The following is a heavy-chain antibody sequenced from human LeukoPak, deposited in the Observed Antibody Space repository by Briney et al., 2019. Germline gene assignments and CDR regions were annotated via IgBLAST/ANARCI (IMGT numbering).Heavy chain of an antibody. Sequence: GGSLRLSCAASGFTFSGSAMHWVRQASGKGLEWVGRIRSKANSYATAYAASVKGRFTISRDDSKNTAYLQINSLKTEDTAVYYCTRPTFCGGDCYGIFDYWGQGTLVTVSS. V-gene: IGHV3-73*01. D-gene: IGHD2-21*02. CDR3: TRPTFCGGDCYGIFDY. CDR1: GFTFSGSA. CDR2: IRSKANSYAT. J-gene: IGHJ4*02.